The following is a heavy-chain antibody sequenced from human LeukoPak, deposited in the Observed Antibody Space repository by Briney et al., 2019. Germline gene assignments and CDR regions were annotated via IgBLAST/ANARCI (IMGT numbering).Heavy chain of an antibody. D-gene: IGHD3-10*01. CDR1: GGSLSGYY. CDR2: INHSGST. V-gene: IGHV4-34*01. CDR3: ARGNRRAYGSGSYQPFDY. J-gene: IGHJ4*02. Sequence: PSETLSLTCAVYGGSLSGYYWSWIRQPPGKGLEWIGEINHSGSTNYNPSLKSRVPISVDTSKNQFSLKLSSVTAADTAVYYCARGNRRAYGSGSYQPFDYWGQGTLVTVSS.